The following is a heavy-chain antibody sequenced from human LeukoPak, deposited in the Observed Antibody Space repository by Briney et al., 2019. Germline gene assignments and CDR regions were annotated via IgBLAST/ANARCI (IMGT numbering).Heavy chain of an antibody. D-gene: IGHD3-3*01. J-gene: IGHJ6*02. CDR1: GYTLTELS. CDR2: FDPEDGET. V-gene: IGHV1-24*01. Sequence: GASVKVSCKVSGYTLTELSMHWVRQAPGKGLEWMGGFDPEDGETIYAQKFQGRVTMTEDTSTDTAYMELSSLRSEDTAVYYCARGSHFYDFWSGYYYYYYYGMDVWGQGTTVTVSS. CDR3: ARGSHFYDFWSGYYYYYYYGMDV.